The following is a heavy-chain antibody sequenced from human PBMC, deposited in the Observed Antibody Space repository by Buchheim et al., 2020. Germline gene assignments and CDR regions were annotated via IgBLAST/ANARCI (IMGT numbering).Heavy chain of an antibody. Sequence: QVQLQQWGAGLLKPSETLSLTCAVYGGSFSGYYWSWIRQPPGKGLEWIGEINHSGSTNYNPSLKSRVTISVDTSKNQFSLKLSSVTAADTAVYYCARGRTGPFGVVIIFRRLGYFDYWGQGTL. V-gene: IGHV4-34*01. CDR3: ARGRTGPFGVVIIFRRLGYFDY. D-gene: IGHD3-3*01. CDR1: GGSFSGYY. J-gene: IGHJ4*02. CDR2: INHSGST.